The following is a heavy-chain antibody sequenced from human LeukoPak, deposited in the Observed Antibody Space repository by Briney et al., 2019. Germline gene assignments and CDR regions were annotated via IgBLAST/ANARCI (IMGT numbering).Heavy chain of an antibody. CDR3: TRDLMDFDYGDKGGNY. CDR2: INSDGSNT. Sequence: PGGPLRLSCAASGFAFSSHWMHWVRQVPGKGLVWLSRINSDGSNTIYADSVEGRFTISRDNVKNTLYLQMNSLRAEDTAVYYCTRDLMDFDYGDKGGNYWGQGTLVTVSS. J-gene: IGHJ4*02. D-gene: IGHD4-23*01. V-gene: IGHV3-74*01. CDR1: GFAFSSHW.